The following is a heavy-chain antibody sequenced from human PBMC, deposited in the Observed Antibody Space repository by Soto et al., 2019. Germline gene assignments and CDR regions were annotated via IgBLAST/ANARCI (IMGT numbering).Heavy chain of an antibody. V-gene: IGHV4-30-2*01. CDR1: GGSISSGGYS. Sequence: ASETLSLTCAVSGGSISSGGYSWSLIRQPPGKGLEWIGYIYHSGSTYYNPSLKSRVTISVDTSKNQFSLKLSSVTAADTAVYYCARHLARIAAAGPTEFDYWGQGTLVTVSS. D-gene: IGHD6-13*01. J-gene: IGHJ4*02. CDR2: IYHSGST. CDR3: ARHLARIAAAGPTEFDY.